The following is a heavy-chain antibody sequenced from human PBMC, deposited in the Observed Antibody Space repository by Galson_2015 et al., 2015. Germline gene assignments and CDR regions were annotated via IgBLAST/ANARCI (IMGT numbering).Heavy chain of an antibody. J-gene: IGHJ3*02. CDR2: IYPGGSDT. CDR1: GYSFTSYW. CDR3: ACNFSPYSSGYYLAFDT. Sequence: QSGAEVKKPGESLTISCTGSGYSFTSYWIGWVRQMPGKGLEWMGIIYPGGSDTRYSPSFQGQVTISADKSISTAYLQWSSLKASDAAMYYCACNFSPYSSGYYLAFDTWGQGTMVAVSS. V-gene: IGHV5-51*03. D-gene: IGHD3-22*01.